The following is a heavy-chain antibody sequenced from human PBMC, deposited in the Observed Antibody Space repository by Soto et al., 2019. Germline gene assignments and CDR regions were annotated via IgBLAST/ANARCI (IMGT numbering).Heavy chain of an antibody. V-gene: IGHV4-39*01. CDR3: ARQVKQWLDFDY. J-gene: IGHJ4*02. D-gene: IGHD6-19*01. CDR1: GGSISSSSYY. CDR2: IYYSGST. Sequence: PSETLSLTCTVSGGSISSSSYYWGWIRQPPGKGLEWVGSIYYSGSTYYNPSLKSRVTISVDTSKNQFSLKLGSVTAADTAVYHCARQVKQWLDFDYWGQGTLVTVSS.